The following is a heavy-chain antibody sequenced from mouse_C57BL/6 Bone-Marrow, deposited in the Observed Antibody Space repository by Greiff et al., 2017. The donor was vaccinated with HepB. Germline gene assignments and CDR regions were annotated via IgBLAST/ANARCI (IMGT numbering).Heavy chain of an antibody. V-gene: IGHV1-50*01. J-gene: IGHJ3*01. CDR3: ARSLDSSGYGAY. CDR1: GYTFTSYW. D-gene: IGHD3-2*02. CDR2: IDPSDSYT. Sequence: QVQLQQPGAELVKPGAPVKLSCKASGYTFTSYWMQWVKQRPGQGLEWIGEIDPSDSYTNYNQKFKGKATLTVDTSSSTAYMQLSSLTSEDSAVCYCARSLDSSGYGAYWGQGTLGTVSA.